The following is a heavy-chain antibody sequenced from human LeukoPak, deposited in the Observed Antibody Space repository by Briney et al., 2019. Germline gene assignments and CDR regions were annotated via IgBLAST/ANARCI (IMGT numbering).Heavy chain of an antibody. Sequence: SETLSLTCTVSGGSISSYYWSWIRQPAGKGLEWIGRIYTSGSTNYNPSLKSRVTISVDTSKNQFSLKLSSVTAADTAVYYCASERIAVAANDYWGQGTLVTVSS. CDR1: GGSISSYY. V-gene: IGHV4-4*07. CDR2: IYTSGST. D-gene: IGHD6-19*01. CDR3: ASERIAVAANDY. J-gene: IGHJ4*02.